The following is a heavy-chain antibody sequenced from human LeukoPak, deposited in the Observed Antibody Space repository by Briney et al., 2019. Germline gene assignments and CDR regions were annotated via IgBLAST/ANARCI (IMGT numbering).Heavy chain of an antibody. CDR3: ARGLSAAGTGDFDY. J-gene: IGHJ4*02. CDR1: GYTFTSYD. D-gene: IGHD6-13*01. V-gene: IGHV1-8*03. CDR2: MNPNSGNT. Sequence: GASVKVSCKASGYTFTSYDINWVRQATGQGLEWMGWMNPNSGNTGYAQKFQGRVTITRNTSISTAYMELSSLRSEDTAVYYCARGLSAAGTGDFDYWGQGTLVTVSS.